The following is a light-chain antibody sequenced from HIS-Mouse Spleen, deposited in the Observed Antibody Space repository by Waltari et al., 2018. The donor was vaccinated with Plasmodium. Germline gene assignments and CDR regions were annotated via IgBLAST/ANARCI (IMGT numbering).Light chain of an antibody. J-gene: IGLJ2*01. CDR3: SSYTSSSTLVV. V-gene: IGLV2-14*03. CDR2: DVS. Sequence: QSALTQPAPVSGSPGQSITISCTGTSSVVSGYNYVSSYQQHPGKAPKLMIYDVSNRPSGVSNRFSGSKSGNTASLTISGLQAEDEADYYCSSYTSSSTLVVFGGGTKLTVL. CDR1: SSVVSGYNY.